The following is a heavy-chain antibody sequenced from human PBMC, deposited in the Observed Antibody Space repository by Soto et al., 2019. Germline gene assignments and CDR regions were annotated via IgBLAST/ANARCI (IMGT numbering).Heavy chain of an antibody. CDR1: GFTLTDYA. CDR2: INAGTGNT. CDR3: ARVIGYCGADGDCLWYYFDS. J-gene: IGHJ4*02. D-gene: IGHD2-21*02. V-gene: IGHV1-3*01. Sequence: ASVKVSCKASGFTLTDYALHWVRQAPGHRLEWMGWINAGTGNTDYSQNLQGRVTITRDASASTVYMELSSLTSEDTAVYYCARVIGYCGADGDCLWYYFDSWGQGTLVTVS.